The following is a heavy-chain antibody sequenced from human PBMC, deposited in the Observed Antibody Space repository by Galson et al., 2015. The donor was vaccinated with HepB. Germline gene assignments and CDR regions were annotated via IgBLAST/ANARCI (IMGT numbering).Heavy chain of an antibody. CDR1: GFTFSSYA. Sequence: SLRLSCAASGFTFSSYAMNWVRQAPGKGLEWVSGISGSGGSTYYADSVKGRFTISRDNSKNTLYLQVNSLRAEDTAVYYCAKDSITMKVVGIDYWGQGTLVTVSS. V-gene: IGHV3-23*01. CDR3: AKDSITMKVVGIDY. CDR2: ISGSGGST. J-gene: IGHJ4*02. D-gene: IGHD3-22*01.